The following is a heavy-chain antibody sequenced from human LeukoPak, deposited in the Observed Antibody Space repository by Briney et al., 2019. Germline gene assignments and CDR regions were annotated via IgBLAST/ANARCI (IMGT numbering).Heavy chain of an antibody. J-gene: IGHJ1*01. Sequence: SETLSLTCAVYGGSFSGYYWSSVRQPPGKGLEWIGEINHSGSTNYNPSLKSRVTISVDTSKNQFSLKLSSVTAADTAVYYCARSPYSSSWYGYFQHWGQGTLVTVSS. D-gene: IGHD6-13*01. CDR3: ARSPYSSSWYGYFQH. CDR2: INHSGST. CDR1: GGSFSGYY. V-gene: IGHV4-34*01.